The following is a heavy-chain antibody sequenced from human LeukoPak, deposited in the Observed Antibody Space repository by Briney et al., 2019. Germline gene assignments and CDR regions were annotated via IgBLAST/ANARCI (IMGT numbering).Heavy chain of an antibody. V-gene: IGHV3-23*01. CDR3: AKDWQQLGFDP. CDR2: ISGSGGST. Sequence: GGSLRLSCAASGFTFSSYGMSWVRQAPGKGLEWVSAISGSGGSTYYADSVKGRFTISRDNSKNTLYPQMNSLRAEDTAVYYCAKDWQQLGFDPWGQGTLVTVSS. CDR1: GFTFSSYG. J-gene: IGHJ5*02. D-gene: IGHD6-13*01.